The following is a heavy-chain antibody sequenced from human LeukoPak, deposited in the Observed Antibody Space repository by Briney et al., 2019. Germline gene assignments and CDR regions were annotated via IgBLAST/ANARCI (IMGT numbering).Heavy chain of an antibody. CDR1: GFTFSNHG. J-gene: IGHJ4*02. V-gene: IGHV3-30*02. CDR2: IRYDGSNK. D-gene: IGHD3-16*01. Sequence: GGSLRLSCAASGFTFSNHGMHWVRQAPGKGLEWVAFIRYDGSNKYYADSVKGRFTISRDNAKSSLDLEMNSLRAEDTAVYYCARAMSTFGGVRNYFDSWGQGTLVTVSS. CDR3: ARAMSTFGGVRNYFDS.